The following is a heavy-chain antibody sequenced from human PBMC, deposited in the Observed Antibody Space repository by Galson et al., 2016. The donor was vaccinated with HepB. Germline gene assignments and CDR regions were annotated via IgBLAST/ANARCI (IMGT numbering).Heavy chain of an antibody. D-gene: IGHD3-22*01. J-gene: IGHJ4*02. CDR1: GYTFARYH. V-gene: IGHV1-46*01. CDR3: TRESLWGDTSGSDFDY. Sequence: SVKVSCKATGYTFARYHIHWVRQAPRQGLEWMGMINPGTVTTTYSQAFQGRISMTRDTSTSIVYMEISSLRSEDTAMYYYTRESLWGDTSGSDFDYWGQGSLVTVSS. CDR2: INPGTVTT.